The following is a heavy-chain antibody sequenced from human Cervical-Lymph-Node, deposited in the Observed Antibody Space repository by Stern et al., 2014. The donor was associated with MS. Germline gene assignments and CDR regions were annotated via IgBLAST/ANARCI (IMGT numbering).Heavy chain of an antibody. CDR3: AREMGFGAMEEYFQH. D-gene: IGHD5-18*01. Sequence: QVQLQESGPGLVKPSETLSLTCTVSGGSISSSSYYWGWIRQPPGKGLEWIGSIYYSGSTYYNPSLKSRVTISVDKSKNQISLQMSSVTAADTAVYYCAREMGFGAMEEYFQHWGQGTLVTVSS. CDR1: GGSISSSSYY. V-gene: IGHV4-39*02. J-gene: IGHJ1*01. CDR2: IYYSGST.